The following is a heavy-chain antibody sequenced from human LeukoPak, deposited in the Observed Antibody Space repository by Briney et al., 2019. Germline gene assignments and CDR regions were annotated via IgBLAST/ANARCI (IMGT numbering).Heavy chain of an antibody. CDR3: AASGDHGDYGGY. D-gene: IGHD4-17*01. Sequence: PGGSLTLSCAASGIIFSNYGMHWVRQAPGKGLEYVSAISNNADSTYYVNSVRGRFTISRDNSKKTLYLQMGSLRTEDMGVYYCAASGDHGDYGGYWGQGTLVTVSS. V-gene: IGHV3-64*01. J-gene: IGHJ4*02. CDR1: GIIFSNYG. CDR2: ISNNADST.